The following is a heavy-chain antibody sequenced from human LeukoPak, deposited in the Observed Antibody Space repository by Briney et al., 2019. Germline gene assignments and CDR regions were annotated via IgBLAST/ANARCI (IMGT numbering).Heavy chain of an antibody. CDR1: GGSFSGYY. CDR2: IYYSENT. J-gene: IGHJ4*02. Sequence: SETLSLTCAVSGGSFSGYYWSWIRQPPGKGLEWIGSIYYSENTYYNSSLKSRVTISVDTSKNQFFLKLNSVTAADTAVYYCARRAGAYSHPYDYWGQGTLVTVSS. V-gene: IGHV4-39*01. CDR3: ARRAGAYSHPYDY. D-gene: IGHD4/OR15-4a*01.